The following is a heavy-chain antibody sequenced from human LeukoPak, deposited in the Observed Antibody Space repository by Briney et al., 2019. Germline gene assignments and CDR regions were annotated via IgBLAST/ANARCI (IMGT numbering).Heavy chain of an antibody. V-gene: IGHV4-4*02. CDR1: GGSISSSNW. CDR3: ARESESYDSSGSTFGY. Sequence: SETLSLTCAVSGGSISSSNWWSWIRQPPGKGLEWIGEIYHSGSTNYNPSLKSRVTISVDKSKTQFSLKLSSVTAADTAVYYCARESESYDSSGSTFGYWGQGTLVTVSS. J-gene: IGHJ4*02. CDR2: IYHSGST. D-gene: IGHD3-22*01.